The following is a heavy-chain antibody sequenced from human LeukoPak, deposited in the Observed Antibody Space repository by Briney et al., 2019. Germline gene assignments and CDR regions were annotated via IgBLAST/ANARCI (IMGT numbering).Heavy chain of an antibody. D-gene: IGHD2-21*02. CDR3: AREVREGDFVDHFDS. V-gene: IGHV4-59*13. CDR1: GVSLSSYY. J-gene: IGHJ4*02. CDR2: VFYSGDT. Sequence: SETLSLTCTVSGVSLSSYYWRWIRQPPEKGLEWIRYVFYSGDTKYNPSLKSRVTISVHTSKNHFCVKVNSASAADTALYYCAREVREGDFVDHFDSCGQGTLVTVSS.